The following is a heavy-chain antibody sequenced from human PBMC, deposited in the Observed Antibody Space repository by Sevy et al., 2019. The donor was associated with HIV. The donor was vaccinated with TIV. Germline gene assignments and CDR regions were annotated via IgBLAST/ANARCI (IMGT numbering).Heavy chain of an antibody. CDR3: APSPGGTKHFNP. V-gene: IGHV1-3*01. D-gene: IGHD2-15*01. CDR1: GFTFTYYT. J-gene: IGHJ5*02. CDR2: INPGNGNT. Sequence: ASVKVSCKASGFTFTYYTVHWVRQAPGQGLEWLGWINPGNGNTRYSQKFQGRVTITTDTSATTTYMALSSLRPEDTAVYYRAPSPGGTKHFNPWGQGTRVTVSS.